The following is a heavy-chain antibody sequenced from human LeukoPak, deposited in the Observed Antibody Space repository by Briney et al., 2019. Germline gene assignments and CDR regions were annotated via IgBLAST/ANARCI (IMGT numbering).Heavy chain of an antibody. CDR3: AMPPYGSGSYYKSNWFDP. CDR1: GFTFSSYA. Sequence: GGSLRLSCAASGFTFSSYAMSWVRQAPGKGLEWVSAISCSGVSTYYAYSVKGRFTISRDISKNTLYLQMNSLRAEETAVYYCAMPPYGSGSYYKSNWFDPWGQGTLVTVSS. J-gene: IGHJ5*02. CDR2: ISCSGVST. D-gene: IGHD3-10*01. V-gene: IGHV3-23*01.